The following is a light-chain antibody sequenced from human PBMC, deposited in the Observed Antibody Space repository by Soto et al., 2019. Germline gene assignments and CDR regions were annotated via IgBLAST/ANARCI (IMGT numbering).Light chain of an antibody. CDR3: CSYAPTRNSYV. J-gene: IGLJ1*01. Sequence: QPVLTHPASVSGSPGHSITISCTGTSSDVGSYNLVSWYQHHPGTAPKLIIYEVTKRPSGVSNRFSASKSGNTASLTISGLQAEDDADYYCCSYAPTRNSYVFGSGTKVTVL. CDR1: SSDVGSYNL. V-gene: IGLV2-23*02. CDR2: EVT.